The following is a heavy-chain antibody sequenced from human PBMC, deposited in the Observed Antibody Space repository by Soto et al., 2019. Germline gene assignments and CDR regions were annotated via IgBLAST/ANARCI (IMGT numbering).Heavy chain of an antibody. V-gene: IGHV4-31*03. CDR3: ARVQRWSRERYYCYYGMDV. CDR1: GGSISSGGYY. Sequence: PSETLSLTCTVSGGSISSGGYYWSWIRQHPGKGLEWIGYIYYSGSTYYNPSLKSRVTMSVDTSKNQFSLKLSSVTAADTAVYYCARVQRWSRERYYCYYGMDVWGQGTTVTVSS. D-gene: IGHD1-26*01. J-gene: IGHJ6*02. CDR2: IYYSGST.